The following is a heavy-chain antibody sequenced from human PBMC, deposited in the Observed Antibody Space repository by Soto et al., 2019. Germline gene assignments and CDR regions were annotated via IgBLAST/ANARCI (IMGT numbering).Heavy chain of an antibody. J-gene: IGHJ4*02. CDR3: GKLHAIRYYDSSGRGYFDY. Sequence: EVQLLESGGGLVQPGGSLRLSCAASGFTFSSYAMSWVRQAPGKGLEWVSAISGSGGSTYYADSVKGRFTISRDNSKNTLYLQMKSLRAEDTAVYYGGKLHAIRYYDSSGRGYFDYWGQGTLGTGSS. CDR1: GFTFSSYA. CDR2: ISGSGGST. D-gene: IGHD3-22*01. V-gene: IGHV3-23*01.